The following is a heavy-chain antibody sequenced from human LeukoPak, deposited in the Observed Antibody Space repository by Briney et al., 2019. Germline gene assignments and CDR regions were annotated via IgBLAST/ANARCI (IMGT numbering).Heavy chain of an antibody. D-gene: IGHD3-22*01. CDR3: ARGLHYYYDSSGYYNWFDP. CDR2: ISWNSGSI. J-gene: IGHJ5*02. Sequence: PGGSLRPSCAPSGFAFDDYAMHWVRQAPGKGLEWVSGISWNSGSIGYAASVEGRFTISRENAKNSLYLQMKSLRAEDMALYYCARGLHYYYDSSGYYNWFDPWGQGTLVTVSS. CDR1: GFAFDDYA. V-gene: IGHV3-9*03.